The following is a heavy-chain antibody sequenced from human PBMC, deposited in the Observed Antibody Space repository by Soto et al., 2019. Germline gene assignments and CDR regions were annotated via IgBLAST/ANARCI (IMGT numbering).Heavy chain of an antibody. J-gene: IGHJ4*02. D-gene: IGHD3-10*01. Sequence: EVQLVESGGGLIQPGGSLKLSCAASGFTVGNNYMSWVRQAPGKGLEWVSLIYSTGTTKYADSVKGRFTVSRDNAKNTLYLQTNSLRAEDTAVYYCAKDGRASGSHYNSFGYWGQGTLVTVSS. V-gene: IGHV3-53*01. CDR3: AKDGRASGSHYNSFGY. CDR1: GFTVGNNY. CDR2: IYSTGTT.